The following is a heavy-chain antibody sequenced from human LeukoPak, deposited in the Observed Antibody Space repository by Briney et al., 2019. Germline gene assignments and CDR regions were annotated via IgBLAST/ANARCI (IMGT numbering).Heavy chain of an antibody. J-gene: IGHJ4*02. D-gene: IGHD3-3*01. CDR2: ISFDGDNE. Sequence: QAGGCLSLSSAVSRFTFSRYATPCVPEAPGTGGGCGAAISFDGDNESYADSVKCRFTISRDNPKKALYLQMNSLRPEDTAVYYCARDHRFLERLILRPPVFDYWGQGTLVTVSS. CDR1: RFTFSRYA. CDR3: ARDHRFLERLILRPPVFDY. V-gene: IGHV3-30-3*01.